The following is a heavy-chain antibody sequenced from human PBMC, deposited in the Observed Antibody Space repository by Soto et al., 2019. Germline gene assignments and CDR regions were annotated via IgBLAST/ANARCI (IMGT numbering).Heavy chain of an antibody. CDR1: GYSFTRYG. CDR2: NNTYNGNT. D-gene: IGHD3-16*01. V-gene: IGHV1-18*01. J-gene: IGHJ6*02. CDR3: AMVDVYVTPTPQDV. Sequence: QVQLVQSRAEVKNPGAAVKVSCMASGYSFTRYGIAWARQAPGQGIEWMGWNNTYNGNTTSAQNLQSRPTLTPRTSTNTAYIALTSLRSNSTAIYYCAMVDVYVTPTPQDVWGPGTTVIVSS.